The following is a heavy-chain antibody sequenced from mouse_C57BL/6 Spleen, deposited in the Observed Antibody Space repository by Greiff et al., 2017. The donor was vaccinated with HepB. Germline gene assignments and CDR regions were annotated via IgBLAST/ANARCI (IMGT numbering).Heavy chain of an antibody. CDR3: ARKETAQASFAY. CDR1: GYTFTDYY. V-gene: IGHV1-76*01. J-gene: IGHJ3*01. Sequence: VKLQQSGAELVRPGASVKLSCKASGYTFTDYYINWVKQRPGQGLEWIARIYPGSGNTYYNEKFKGKATLTAEKSSSTAYMQLSSLTSEDSAVYFCARKETAQASFAYWGQGTLVTVSA. CDR2: IYPGSGNT. D-gene: IGHD3-2*02.